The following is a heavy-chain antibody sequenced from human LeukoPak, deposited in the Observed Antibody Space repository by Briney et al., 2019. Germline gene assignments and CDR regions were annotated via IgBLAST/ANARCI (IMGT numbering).Heavy chain of an antibody. CDR1: GGSISSGGYY. V-gene: IGHV4-31*03. Sequence: PSETLSLTCTVSGGSISSGGYYWSWIRQHPGKGLEWIGYIYYSGSTYYNPSLKSRVTISVDTSKNQFSLKLSSVTAADTAVYYCARAPILEWLLVSSSPDAFDIWGQGTMVTVSS. D-gene: IGHD3-3*01. CDR2: IYYSGST. CDR3: ARAPILEWLLVSSSPDAFDI. J-gene: IGHJ3*02.